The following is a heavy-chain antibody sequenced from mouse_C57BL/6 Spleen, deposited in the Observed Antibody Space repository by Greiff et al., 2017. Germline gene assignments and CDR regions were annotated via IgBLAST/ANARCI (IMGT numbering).Heavy chain of an antibody. V-gene: IGHV1-81*01. CDR3: ARRYYGSSGAAMDY. CDR2: IYPRSGNT. Sequence: VQLQQSGAELARPGASVKLSCKASGYTFTSYGISWVKQRTGQGLEWIGEIYPRSGNTYYNEKFKGKAKLTADKSSSTAYMELRSLTSEDSAVYFCARRYYGSSGAAMDYWGQGTSVTVSS. J-gene: IGHJ4*01. CDR1: GYTFTSYG. D-gene: IGHD1-1*01.